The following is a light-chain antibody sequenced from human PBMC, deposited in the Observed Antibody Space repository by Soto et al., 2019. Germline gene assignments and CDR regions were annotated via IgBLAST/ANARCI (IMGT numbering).Light chain of an antibody. J-gene: IGKJ2*01. CDR3: QQSYSTPYT. CDR1: QSISSY. V-gene: IGKV1-39*01. Sequence: DVQVTQSPSSLSASVGDRVTITCRASQSISSYLNWYQQKPGKAPKLLIYATSNLQSGVPSRFSGSGSGTDFTLTISSLQLEDFATYYCQQSYSTPYTFGPGTKLEIK. CDR2: ATS.